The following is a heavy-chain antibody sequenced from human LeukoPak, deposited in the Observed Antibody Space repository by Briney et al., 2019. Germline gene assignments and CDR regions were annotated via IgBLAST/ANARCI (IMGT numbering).Heavy chain of an antibody. Sequence: PGGSLRLSCLASGFTFRDYYMTWIRQAPGKGLEWISFISSRGTTTDYADSVKGRFTISRDNSKNTLYLQMNSLRAEDTAVYYCARRAGAYSHPYDYWGQGTLVTVSS. V-gene: IGHV3-11*01. J-gene: IGHJ4*02. D-gene: IGHD4/OR15-4a*01. CDR1: GFTFRDYY. CDR2: ISSRGTTT. CDR3: ARRAGAYSHPYDY.